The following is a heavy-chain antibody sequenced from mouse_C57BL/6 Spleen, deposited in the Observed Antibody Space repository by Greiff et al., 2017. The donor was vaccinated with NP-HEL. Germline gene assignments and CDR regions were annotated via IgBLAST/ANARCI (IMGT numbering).Heavy chain of an antibody. V-gene: IGHV5-4*01. CDR2: ISDGGSYT. CDR1: GFTFSSYA. J-gene: IGHJ1*03. CDR3: ARDITTVVAPYWYFDV. D-gene: IGHD1-1*01. Sequence: EVQGVESGGGLVKPGGSLKLSCAASGFTFSSYAMSWVRQTPEKRLEWVATISDGGSYTYYPDNVKGRFTISRDNAKNNLYLQMSHLKSEDTAMYYCARDITTVVAPYWYFDVWGTVTTVTVSS.